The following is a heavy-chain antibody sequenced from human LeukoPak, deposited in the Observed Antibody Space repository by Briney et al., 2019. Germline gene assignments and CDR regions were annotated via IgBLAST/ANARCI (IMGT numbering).Heavy chain of an antibody. CDR1: GYTFSSYG. D-gene: IGHD3-16*02. V-gene: IGHV1-8*01. J-gene: IGHJ6*03. Sequence: ASVKVSCKASGYTFSSYGINWVRQATGQGLEWMGWMNPNSGNTGYALKFQGRVTMTRNTSVRTAYMELSSLRSEDTAVYYCARSSYDYICGSYRLVNYYYYMDVWGKGTTVTVSS. CDR2: MNPNSGNT. CDR3: ARSSYDYICGSYRLVNYYYYMDV.